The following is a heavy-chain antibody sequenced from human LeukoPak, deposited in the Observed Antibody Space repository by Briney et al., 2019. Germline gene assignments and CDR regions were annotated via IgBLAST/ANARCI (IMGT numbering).Heavy chain of an antibody. V-gene: IGHV3-7*01. D-gene: IGHD3-22*01. J-gene: IGHJ4*02. CDR1: GFTFSNYW. CDR3: ARVFTYYYDSSGYVDY. Sequence: PGGSLRLSCAASGFTFSNYWMSWVRQAPGRGLEWVANIKQDGSEKYYLDSVKGRFTISRDNAKNSLYLQMNSLRAEDTAVYYCARVFTYYYDSSGYVDYWGQGTLVTVSS. CDR2: IKQDGSEK.